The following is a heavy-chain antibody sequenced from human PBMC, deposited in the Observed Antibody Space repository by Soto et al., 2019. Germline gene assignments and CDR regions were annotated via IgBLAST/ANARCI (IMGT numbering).Heavy chain of an antibody. V-gene: IGHV4-39*01. Sequence: SETLSLTCTVSGGSISSSSYYWGWIRQPPGKGLEWIGSIYYSGSTYYNPSLKSRVTISVDTSKNQFSLKLSSVTAADTAVYYCARHVTAEYYDFWSGYYRGAAFDIWGQGTMVTVSS. J-gene: IGHJ3*02. CDR1: GGSISSSSYY. CDR3: ARHVTAEYYDFWSGYYRGAAFDI. D-gene: IGHD3-3*01. CDR2: IYYSGST.